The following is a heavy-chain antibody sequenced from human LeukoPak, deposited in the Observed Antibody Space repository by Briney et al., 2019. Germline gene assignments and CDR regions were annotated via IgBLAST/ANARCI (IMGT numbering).Heavy chain of an antibody. V-gene: IGHV3-15*01. Sequence: PGGSLRLSCAASGFTFSNAWMSWVRQAPGKGLEWVGRIKSKTDGGTTDYAAPVKGRFTISRDDSKNTLYLQMNSLKTEDTAVYYCVRRRVGVAPASDMWGQGTTVTVSS. J-gene: IGHJ3*02. D-gene: IGHD1-26*01. CDR2: IKSKTDGGTT. CDR1: GFTFSNAW. CDR3: VRRRVGVAPASDM.